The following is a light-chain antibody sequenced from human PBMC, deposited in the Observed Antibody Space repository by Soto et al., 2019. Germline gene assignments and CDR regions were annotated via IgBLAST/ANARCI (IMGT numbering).Light chain of an antibody. J-gene: IGKJ5*01. V-gene: IGKV3-11*01. Sequence: EIVLTQSPATLSLHPGERAILSCRASQSIASYLASYQQKPVHAPSLLIYCASNWATCIPARFSGSGSGSDFTLTISSLEPEDFAVYYCQQRRDWPITFGQGTRLEIK. CDR3: QQRRDWPIT. CDR1: QSIASY. CDR2: CAS.